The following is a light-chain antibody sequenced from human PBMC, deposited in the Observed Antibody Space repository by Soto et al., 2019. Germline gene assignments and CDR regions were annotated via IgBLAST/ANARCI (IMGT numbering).Light chain of an antibody. CDR1: NMGSKS. Sequence: SYELTQPPSVSVAPGKTARITCGGNNMGSKSVHWYQQKPGQAPVLVIYYDSDRPSGIPERFSGSNSGNTATLTISRVEAWDEADYYCQVWDSSSDVVFGGGTKLTVI. V-gene: IGLV3-21*04. CDR2: YDS. J-gene: IGLJ2*01. CDR3: QVWDSSSDVV.